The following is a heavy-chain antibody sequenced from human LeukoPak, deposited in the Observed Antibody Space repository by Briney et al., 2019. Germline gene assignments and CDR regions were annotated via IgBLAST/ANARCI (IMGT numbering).Heavy chain of an antibody. CDR1: GGSFSGYY. J-gene: IGHJ4*02. CDR2: INHSGST. D-gene: IGHD1-26*01. CDR3: ARAQWELHLDY. V-gene: IGHV4-34*01. Sequence: SETLSLTCAVYGGSFSGYYWSWIRQPPGKGLEWIGEINHSGSTNYNPSLKSRVTISVDTSKNQFSLKLSSVTAADTAVYYCARAQWELHLDYWGQGTLVTVSS.